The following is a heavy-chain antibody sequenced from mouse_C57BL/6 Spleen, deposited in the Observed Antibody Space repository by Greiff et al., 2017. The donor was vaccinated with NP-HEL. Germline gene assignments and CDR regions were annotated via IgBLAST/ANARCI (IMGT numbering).Heavy chain of an antibody. V-gene: IGHV5-17*01. Sequence: EVKLVESGGGLVKPGGSLKLSCAASGFTFSDYGMHWVRQAPEKGLEWVAYISSGSSTIYYAEPVKGRFTISRDNAKNTLFLQMTSLRSEDTAMYYCPIYYDYPYYAMDYWGQGTSVTVSS. CDR3: PIYYDYPYYAMDY. CDR2: ISSGSSTI. CDR1: GFTFSDYG. J-gene: IGHJ4*01. D-gene: IGHD2-4*01.